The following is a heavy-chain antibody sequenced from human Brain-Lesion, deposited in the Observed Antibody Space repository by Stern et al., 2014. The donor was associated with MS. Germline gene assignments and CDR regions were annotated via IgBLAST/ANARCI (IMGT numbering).Heavy chain of an antibody. Sequence: EVQLVESGAEVKKPGESLKISCKASGNIFTNYWIGWVRPMPGKGLEWMGIIYPGDSDTKYSPSFQGQVTIAADKSISTAYLQWSSLKASDTAMYYCARGGQLLNYYFDYWGQGTLVTVSS. CDR3: ARGGQLLNYYFDY. V-gene: IGHV5-51*03. J-gene: IGHJ4*02. CDR1: GNIFTNYW. CDR2: IYPGDSDT. D-gene: IGHD2-2*01.